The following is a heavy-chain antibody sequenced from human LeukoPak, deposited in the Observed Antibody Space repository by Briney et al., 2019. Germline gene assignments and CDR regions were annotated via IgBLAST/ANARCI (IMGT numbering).Heavy chain of an antibody. J-gene: IGHJ5*02. Sequence: GGSLRLSCAASGFTFSSYWMHWVRQALGKGLVWVSRINSDGSSTSYADSVKGRFTISRDNAKNTLYLQTNSLRAEDTAVYYCARGAASIAARGWFDPWGQGTLVTVSS. CDR2: INSDGSST. CDR3: ARGAASIAARGWFDP. CDR1: GFTFSSYW. D-gene: IGHD6-6*01. V-gene: IGHV3-74*01.